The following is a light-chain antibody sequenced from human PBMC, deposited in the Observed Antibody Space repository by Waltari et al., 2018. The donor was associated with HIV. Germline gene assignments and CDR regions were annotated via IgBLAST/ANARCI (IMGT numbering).Light chain of an antibody. V-gene: IGKV3-15*01. Sequence: IVMTQSPATLSVSPGRTATLSCRASQSVASNLAWYQQKPGQTPRLLIYGASTRATGISPRFIGSGSGTNFALTITSLQSEDVAVYYCQQYNNWPWFTFGQGTKLEIK. CDR2: GAS. CDR3: QQYNNWPWFT. J-gene: IGKJ2*01. CDR1: QSVASN.